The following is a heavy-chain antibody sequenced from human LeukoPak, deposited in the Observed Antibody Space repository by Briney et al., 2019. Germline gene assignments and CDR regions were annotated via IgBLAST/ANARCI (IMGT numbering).Heavy chain of an antibody. Sequence: SETLSLTCTVSGGSISSYYWSWIRQPPGKGLEWIGYIYYSGSTNYNPSLNRRVTISVDTSKNQFSLKLNSVTATDTALYYCARVNYRSGSSSSWFDPWGQGTLVTVSS. D-gene: IGHD3-10*01. CDR2: IYYSGST. CDR1: GGSISSYY. V-gene: IGHV4-59*08. CDR3: ARVNYRSGSSSSWFDP. J-gene: IGHJ5*02.